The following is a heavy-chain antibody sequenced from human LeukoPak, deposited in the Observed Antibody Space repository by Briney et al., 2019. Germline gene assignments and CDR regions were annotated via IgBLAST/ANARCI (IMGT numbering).Heavy chain of an antibody. CDR2: IYTSGST. D-gene: IGHD6-13*01. J-gene: IGHJ4*02. V-gene: IGHV4-4*09. Sequence: PSETLSLTCTVSGGSISSYYWSWIRQPPGKGLEWIGYIYTSGSTNYNPFLKSRVTISVDTSKNQFSLKLSSVTAADTAVYYCARQGAAAGFDYWGQGTLVTVSS. CDR1: GGSISSYY. CDR3: ARQGAAAGFDY.